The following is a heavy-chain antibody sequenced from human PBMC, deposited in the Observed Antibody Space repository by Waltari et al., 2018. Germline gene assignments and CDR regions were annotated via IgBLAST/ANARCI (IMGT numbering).Heavy chain of an antibody. V-gene: IGHV4-38-2*01. CDR2: VYHDGTA. CDR1: GYAVNSGFY. Sequence: QVQLLESGPGLVKSSETLSLTCDVSGYAVNSGFYWGWIRQAPGEGLEWVATVYHDGTAFYNTSLKSRLSVSMDTSKNQISLTLKSVTAADTAVYYCSRQVLGYCTSAACRRLESWGQGTLVTVSS. J-gene: IGHJ4*02. CDR3: SRQVLGYCTSAACRRLES. D-gene: IGHD2-2*03.